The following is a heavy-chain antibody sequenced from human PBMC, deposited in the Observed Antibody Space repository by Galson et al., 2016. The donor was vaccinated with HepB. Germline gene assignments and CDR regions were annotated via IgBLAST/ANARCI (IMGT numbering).Heavy chain of an antibody. D-gene: IGHD3-9*01. CDR2: VSTSGST. CDR1: DGPITNGQYS. Sequence: TLSLTCSVSDGPITNGQYSWTWIRQPAGKGLEWIGRVSTSGSTNSNPSLKSRVTISIDTSNSKFSLKLNSVTAADTGTYYCARGSFDWLSDDYYFDFWGQGALVTVSS. J-gene: IGHJ4*02. V-gene: IGHV4-61*02. CDR3: ARGSFDWLSDDYYFDF.